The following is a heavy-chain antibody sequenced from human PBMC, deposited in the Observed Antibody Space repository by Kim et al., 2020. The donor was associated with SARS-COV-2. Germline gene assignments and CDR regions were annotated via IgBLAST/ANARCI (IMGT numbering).Heavy chain of an antibody. CDR3: ARSGNSSNATGT. V-gene: IGHV3-11*01. J-gene: IGHJ1*01. CDR2: ISTGGDSI. CDR1: GLSFSDSY. D-gene: IGHD5-12*01. Sequence: GGSLRLSCAASGLSFSDSYMNWVRQAPGKGLEWLAFISTGGDSIFYADSVEGRFTISRDNAKNSLYLQRNGLRAEDTAVYYCARSGNSSNATGTWSQG.